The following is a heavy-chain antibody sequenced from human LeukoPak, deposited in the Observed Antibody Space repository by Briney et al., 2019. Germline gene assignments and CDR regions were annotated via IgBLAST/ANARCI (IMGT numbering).Heavy chain of an antibody. V-gene: IGHV4-59*01. D-gene: IGHD2-2*01. CDR2: IYNSGST. J-gene: IGHJ3*02. CDR3: AKSSGSSCYRCAFDI. CDR1: GDSISIYY. Sequence: SETLSLTCTVSGDSISIYYWSWIRQPPGKGLEWIGYIYNSGSTNYNPSLKSRVTISVDTSKNQFSLKLTSVTAADTAVYYCAKSSGSSCYRCAFDIWGQGTMVTVSS.